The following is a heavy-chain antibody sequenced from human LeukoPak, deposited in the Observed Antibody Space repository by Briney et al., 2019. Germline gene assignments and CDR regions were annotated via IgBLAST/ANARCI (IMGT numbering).Heavy chain of an antibody. CDR1: GFTVNTNH. CDR2: IYSGGST. J-gene: IGHJ4*02. CDR3: ARLPRN. D-gene: IGHD2-2*01. V-gene: IGHV3-66*04. Sequence: GGSLRLSCAASGFTVNTNHMNWVRQVPGKGLEWVSVIYSGGSTYYADSVKGRFTISRDNSKNTLYLQMNSLRAEDTAVYYCARLPRNWGQGTLVTVSS.